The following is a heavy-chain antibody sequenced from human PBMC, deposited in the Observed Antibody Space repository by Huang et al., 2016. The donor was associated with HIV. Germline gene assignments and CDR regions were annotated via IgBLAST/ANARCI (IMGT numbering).Heavy chain of an antibody. CDR3: ARDWSFGSSTSPAD. CDR2: INPKRGGT. Sequence: QVQLVQSGAEVKNPGASVRVSCKASGYTFTDSHIHWVRQAPGQGLEWMGWINPKRGGTIYAQRFQGRITRTRDTTISTVHMDLRRIQSDDTAVYFCARDWSFGSSTSPADWGQGTLVTVSS. V-gene: IGHV1-2*02. D-gene: IGHD6-6*01. CDR1: GYTFTDSH. J-gene: IGHJ4*02.